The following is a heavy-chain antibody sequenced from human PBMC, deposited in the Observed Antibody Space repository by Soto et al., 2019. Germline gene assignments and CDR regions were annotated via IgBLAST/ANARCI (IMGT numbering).Heavy chain of an antibody. Sequence: PGGSLRLSCAASGFTFSSYAMHWVRQAPGKGLEWVAVISYDGSNKYYADSVKGRFTISRDNSKNTLYLQMNSLRAEDTAVYYCASGDSSTLRGVWDYYYGMDVWGQGTTVTVSS. CDR2: ISYDGSNK. CDR1: GFTFSSYA. CDR3: ASGDSSTLRGVWDYYYGMDV. J-gene: IGHJ6*02. V-gene: IGHV3-30-3*01. D-gene: IGHD6-13*01.